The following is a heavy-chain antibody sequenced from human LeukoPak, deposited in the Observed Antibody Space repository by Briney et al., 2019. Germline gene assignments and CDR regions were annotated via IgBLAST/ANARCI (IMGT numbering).Heavy chain of an antibody. CDR3: ARIASRFTFEGVIVNPMGY. J-gene: IGHJ4*02. V-gene: IGHV1-2*02. Sequence: EASVKVSCKASGYTFTGYYMHWVRQAPGQGLEWMGWINPNSGGTNYAQKFQGRVTMTRDTSISTAYMELSRLRSDDTAVYYCARIASRFTFEGVIVNPMGYWGQGTLVTVSS. D-gene: IGHD3-16*02. CDR1: GYTFTGYY. CDR2: INPNSGGT.